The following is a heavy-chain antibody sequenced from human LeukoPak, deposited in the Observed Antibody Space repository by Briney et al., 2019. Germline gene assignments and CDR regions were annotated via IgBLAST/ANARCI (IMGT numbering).Heavy chain of an antibody. V-gene: IGHV1-18*04. D-gene: IGHD3-10*01. CDR3: ARDREWFGELLPFPFDY. CDR2: ISAYNGNT. Sequence: ASVKVSCKASGYTFTGYYMHWVRQAPGQGLEWMGWISAYNGNTNYAQKLQGRVTMTTDTSTSTAYMELRSLRSDDTAVYYCARDREWFGELLPFPFDYWGQGTLVTVSS. CDR1: GYTFTGYY. J-gene: IGHJ4*02.